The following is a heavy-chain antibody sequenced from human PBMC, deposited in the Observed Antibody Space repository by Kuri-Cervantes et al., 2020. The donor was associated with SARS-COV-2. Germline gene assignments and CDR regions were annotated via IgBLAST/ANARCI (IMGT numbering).Heavy chain of an antibody. Sequence: APVKVSCKASGYTFTTYGISWVRQAPGQGLEWMGWISTYNGNTNYAQILQGRVTMTTDTSTSTAYMELRSLRSDDTAVYYCARDYDFWSGLYGYWGQGTLVTVSS. CDR1: GYTFTTYG. CDR2: ISTYNGNT. V-gene: IGHV1-18*01. CDR3: ARDYDFWSGLYGY. J-gene: IGHJ4*02. D-gene: IGHD3-3*01.